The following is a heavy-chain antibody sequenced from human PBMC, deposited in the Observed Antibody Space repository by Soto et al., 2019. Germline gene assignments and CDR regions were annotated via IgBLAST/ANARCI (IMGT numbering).Heavy chain of an antibody. J-gene: IGHJ4*02. D-gene: IGHD6-19*01. CDR2: INHSGST. V-gene: IGHV4-34*01. Sequence: PSETLSLTCAVYGGSFSGYYWNWIRQPPGKGLEWIGEINHSGSTNYNPSLKSRVTISVDTSKNQFSLKLSSVTAADTAVYYCARGLLGSGYYDYWGQGTLVTVSS. CDR3: ARGLLGSGYYDY. CDR1: GGSFSGYY.